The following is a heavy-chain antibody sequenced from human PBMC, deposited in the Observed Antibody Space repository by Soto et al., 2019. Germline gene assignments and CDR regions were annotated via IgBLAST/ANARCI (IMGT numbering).Heavy chain of an antibody. Sequence: SETLSLTCAVYGGSFSGYYWSWIRQPPGKGLEWIGEINHSGSTNYNPSLKSRVTISVDTSKNQFSLKLSSVTAADTAVYYCARAFRLPHKKFDPWGQGTLVTVSS. D-gene: IGHD5-12*01. J-gene: IGHJ5*02. CDR1: GGSFSGYY. CDR2: INHSGST. CDR3: ARAFRLPHKKFDP. V-gene: IGHV4-34*01.